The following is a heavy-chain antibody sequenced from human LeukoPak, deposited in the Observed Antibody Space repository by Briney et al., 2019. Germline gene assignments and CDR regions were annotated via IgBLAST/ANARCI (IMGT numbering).Heavy chain of an antibody. CDR3: ARMDSIYSSSSADY. V-gene: IGHV1-8*01. Sequence: ASVKVSCKASGYTFTSYDINWVRQATGQGLEWMGWMNPNSGNTGYAQKFQGRVTMTRNTSISKAYMELSSLRSEDTAVYYCARMDSIYSSSSADYWGQGTLVTVSS. D-gene: IGHD6-6*01. CDR1: GYTFTSYD. J-gene: IGHJ4*02. CDR2: MNPNSGNT.